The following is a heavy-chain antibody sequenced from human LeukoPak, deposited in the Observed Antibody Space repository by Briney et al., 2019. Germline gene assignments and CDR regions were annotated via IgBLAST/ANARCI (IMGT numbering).Heavy chain of an antibody. CDR3: SRESGAFCPFGY. D-gene: IGHD1-26*01. J-gene: IGHJ4*02. Sequence: SNPQSLTSGVSGASISTTNWWSWVRQPPGQELEWGGEISLTGRTNYDPSLNGRVTMSLDESSNQLSLNLTSVTAADTAIYYCSRESGAFCPFGYWGQGTLVIVPS. V-gene: IGHV4-4*02. CDR1: GASISTTNW. CDR2: ISLTGRT.